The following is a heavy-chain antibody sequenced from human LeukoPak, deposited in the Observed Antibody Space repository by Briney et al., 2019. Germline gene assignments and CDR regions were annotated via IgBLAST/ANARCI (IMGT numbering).Heavy chain of an antibody. J-gene: IGHJ4*02. D-gene: IGHD1-7*01. CDR2: IYSGGSI. Sequence: PGGSLRLSCSASRFTVSSNYMSWVRPAPGKGLEWVSVIYSGGSIYYADSVKGRFTISRDNSKNTLYLQMTSLRAEDMAVYYCARNNWNYAFDSWGQGTLGTVSS. CDR3: ARNNWNYAFDS. CDR1: RFTVSSNY. V-gene: IGHV3-53*01.